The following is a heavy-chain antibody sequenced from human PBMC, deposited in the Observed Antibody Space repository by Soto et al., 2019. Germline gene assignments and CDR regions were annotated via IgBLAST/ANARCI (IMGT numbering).Heavy chain of an antibody. CDR2: ISGSSVTT. D-gene: IGHD3-10*01. CDR3: AKATVGFGDFGWDY. CDR1: GFIFSNYA. Sequence: PGGSLRLSCAASGFIFSNYAMSWVRQTPGKGLELVSAISGSSVTTYYADSVKGRFTVSRDNSKNTLFLQMNSLEAEDTAVYYCAKATVGFGDFGWDYWGHGTLVTVSS. V-gene: IGHV3-23*01. J-gene: IGHJ4*01.